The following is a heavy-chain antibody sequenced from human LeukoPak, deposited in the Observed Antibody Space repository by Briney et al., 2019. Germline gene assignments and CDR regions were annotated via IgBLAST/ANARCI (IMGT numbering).Heavy chain of an antibody. V-gene: IGHV3-21*01. CDR2: ISSSSSYI. CDR3: ARSPGPQNWFDP. Sequence: GGSLRLSCAASGFTFSSYSMNWVRQAPGKGLEWVSSISSSSSYIYYADSVKGRFTISRDNAKNSLYLQMNSLRAEDTAVYYCARSPGPQNWFDPWGQGTLVTVSS. CDR1: GFTFSSYS. J-gene: IGHJ5*02.